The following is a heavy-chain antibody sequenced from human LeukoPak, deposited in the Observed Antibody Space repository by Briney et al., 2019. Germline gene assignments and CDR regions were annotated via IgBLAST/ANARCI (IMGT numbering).Heavy chain of an antibody. J-gene: IGHJ4*02. Sequence: PSGTLSLTCAVYGGSFSGYYWSWIRQPPGKGLEWIGEINHSGSTNYNPSLKSRVTISVDTSKNQFSPKLSSVTAADTAVYYCARDDVRDTAMVLFDYWGQGTLVTVSS. D-gene: IGHD5-18*01. CDR3: ARDDVRDTAMVLFDY. V-gene: IGHV4-34*01. CDR2: INHSGST. CDR1: GGSFSGYY.